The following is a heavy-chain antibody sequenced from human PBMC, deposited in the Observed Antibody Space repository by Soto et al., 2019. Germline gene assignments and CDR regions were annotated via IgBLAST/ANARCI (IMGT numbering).Heavy chain of an antibody. V-gene: IGHV4-59*08. CDR1: CGSIISYY. CDR3: ARQADILTGYFDY. J-gene: IGHJ4*02. D-gene: IGHD3-9*01. CDR2: IYYSGST. Sequence: PSEPLSLTCTVACGSIISYYWSWIRQPTGKGLEWIGYIYYSGSTNYNPSLKSRVTISVDTSKNQFSLKLSSVTAADTAFYYCARQADILTGYFDYWGQGPLVTVSS.